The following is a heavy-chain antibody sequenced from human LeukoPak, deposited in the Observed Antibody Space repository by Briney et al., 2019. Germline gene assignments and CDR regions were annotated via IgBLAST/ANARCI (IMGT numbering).Heavy chain of an antibody. CDR1: GYTFASYY. D-gene: IGHD4-23*01. J-gene: IGHJ4*02. V-gene: IGHV1-46*01. Sequence: ASVKVSCKASGYTFASYYMHWVRQAPGQGLEWMGIINPSGGSTSYAQKFQGRVTMTRDMSTSTVYMELSSLRSEDTAVYYCARRNYYGGNRAPHYFDYWGQGTLVTVSS. CDR3: ARRNYYGGNRAPHYFDY. CDR2: INPSGGST.